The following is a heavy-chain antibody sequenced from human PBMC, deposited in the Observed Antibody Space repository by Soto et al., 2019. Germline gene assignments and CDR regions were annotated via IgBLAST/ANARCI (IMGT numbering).Heavy chain of an antibody. CDR3: AKRTTDWYNHFDS. J-gene: IGHJ4*02. Sequence: GGSLRLSCAASGFTFSSYGMSWVRPAPGKGLEWVSGISGSGGSTYYADSVKGRFTISRDNSKNTLYLQMNSLRAEDTAVYYCAKRTTDWYNHFDSWGQGTLVTVPQ. D-gene: IGHD1-1*01. V-gene: IGHV3-23*01. CDR2: ISGSGGST. CDR1: GFTFSSYG.